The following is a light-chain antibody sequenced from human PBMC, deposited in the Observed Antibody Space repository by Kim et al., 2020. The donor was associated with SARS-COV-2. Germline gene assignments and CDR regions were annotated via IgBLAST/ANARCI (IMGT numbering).Light chain of an antibody. Sequence: SYELTQPPSVSVAPGKTARITRGGNNIGSKSVHWYQQKPGQAPVLVIYYDSDRPSGIPPRFSGSNSGNTATLTISRVEAGDEADYYCQAWDSISDYPVF. J-gene: IGLJ3*02. V-gene: IGLV3-21*04. CDR3: QAWDSISDYPV. CDR2: YDS. CDR1: NIGSKS.